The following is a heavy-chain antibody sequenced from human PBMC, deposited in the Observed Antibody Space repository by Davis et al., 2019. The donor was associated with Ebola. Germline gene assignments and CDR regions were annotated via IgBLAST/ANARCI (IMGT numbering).Heavy chain of an antibody. CDR1: GNRFSSHW. J-gene: IGHJ4*02. D-gene: IGHD5-24*01. V-gene: IGHV5-51*01. CDR3: ARHGWGVDMSTIPFDL. CDR2: IYTGDSDT. Sequence: PGGSLRLSCKDSGNRFSSHWIGWVRQMPGKGLEWMGIIYTGDSDTRYSPSFRGQVTISADKSINTAFLQWSSLKASDTAIYYCARHGWGVDMSTIPFDLWGQGTLVTVSS.